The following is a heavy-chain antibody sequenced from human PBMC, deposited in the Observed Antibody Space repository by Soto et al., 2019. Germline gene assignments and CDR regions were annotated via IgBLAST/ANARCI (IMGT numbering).Heavy chain of an antibody. CDR2: IYYSGST. Sequence: QVQLQESGPGLVKPSETLSLTCTVSGGSISSYYWSWIRQPPGKGLEWIGYIYYSGSTNYNPSLESRVTISVDTSKNQFSLKLCSVTAADTAVYYCARARGVATLDYWGQGTLVTVSS. CDR3: ARARGVATLDY. CDR1: GGSISSYY. D-gene: IGHD5-12*01. V-gene: IGHV4-59*01. J-gene: IGHJ4*02.